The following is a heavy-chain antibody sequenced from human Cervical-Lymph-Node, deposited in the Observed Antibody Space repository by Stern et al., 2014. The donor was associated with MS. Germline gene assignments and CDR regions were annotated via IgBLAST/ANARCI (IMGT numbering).Heavy chain of an antibody. J-gene: IGHJ6*02. V-gene: IGHV3-7*01. CDR1: GFTFSSYW. Sequence: EVQLVESGGGLVQPGGSLRLSCAASGFTFSSYWMSWVRQAPGKGLEWVANMDQDGSEKYFVDSVKGRFTISRDNAKNSLYLHMNSLRAEDTAVYYCARDRVSVIVAVPLDVWGQGTTVTVSS. CDR2: MDQDGSEK. CDR3: ARDRVSVIVAVPLDV. D-gene: IGHD5-12*01.